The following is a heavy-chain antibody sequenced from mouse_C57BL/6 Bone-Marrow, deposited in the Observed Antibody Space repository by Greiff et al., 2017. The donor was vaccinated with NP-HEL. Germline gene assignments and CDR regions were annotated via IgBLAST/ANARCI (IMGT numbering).Heavy chain of an antibody. CDR3: ARRGHYYGSSYFDY. D-gene: IGHD1-1*01. Sequence: QVQLQQPGAELVKPGASVKLSCKASGYTFTSYWMHWVKQRPGQGLEWIGMIHPNSGSTNYNEKFKSKATLTVDKSSSTAYMQLSSLTSEDSAVYDCARRGHYYGSSYFDYWGQGTTLTVSS. V-gene: IGHV1-64*01. CDR2: IHPNSGST. J-gene: IGHJ2*01. CDR1: GYTFTSYW.